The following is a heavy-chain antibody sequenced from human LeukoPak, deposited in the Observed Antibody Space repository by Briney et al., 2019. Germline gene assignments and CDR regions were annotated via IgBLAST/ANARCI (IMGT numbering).Heavy chain of an antibody. D-gene: IGHD3-22*01. CDR1: GFTFSSYW. J-gene: IGHJ4*02. Sequence: PGGSLRLSCAASGFTFSSYWMNWARQAPGKGLEWVASINHNGNVNYYVDSVKGRFTISRDNSKNTLYLQMNSLRAEDTAVYYCAKVRYDSSGYQSPYFDYWGQGSLVTVSS. V-gene: IGHV3-7*03. CDR2: INHNGNVN. CDR3: AKVRYDSSGYQSPYFDY.